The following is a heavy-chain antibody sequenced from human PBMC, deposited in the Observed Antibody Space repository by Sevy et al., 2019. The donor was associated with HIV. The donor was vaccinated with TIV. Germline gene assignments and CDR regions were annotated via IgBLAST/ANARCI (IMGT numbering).Heavy chain of an antibody. D-gene: IGHD7-27*01. V-gene: IGHV3-20*04. CDR1: GFPFNDYT. CDR2: ITWNGGTT. CDR3: ARELAGSFEF. J-gene: IGHJ4*02. Sequence: GGSLRLSCAASGFPFNDYTMSWVRQGPGKGLEWVSAITWNGGTTNYADSVKGRFAISRDNANNSLYLQMSSLRAEDTALYYCARELAGSFEFWGQGTLVTVSS.